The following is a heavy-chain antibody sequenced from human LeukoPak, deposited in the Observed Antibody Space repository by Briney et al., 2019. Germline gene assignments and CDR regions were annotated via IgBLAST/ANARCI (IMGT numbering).Heavy chain of an antibody. V-gene: IGHV3-30*18. CDR3: GKDWGPDGIAAAGTSWFDP. J-gene: IGHJ5*02. CDR2: ISYDGSNK. CDR1: VFTLSSCC. D-gene: IGHD6-13*01. Sequence: GWSLRLSCAASVFTLSSCCMHWVRQAPCKGLEWVAVISYDGSNKYYADSVKGRFTISRDNSKNTLYLQMNSLRAEDTAVYYCGKDWGPDGIAAAGTSWFDPWGQGTLVTVSS.